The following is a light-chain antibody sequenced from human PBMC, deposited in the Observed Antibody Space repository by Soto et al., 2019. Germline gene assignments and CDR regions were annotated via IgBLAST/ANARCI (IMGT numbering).Light chain of an antibody. CDR3: QQYNDWPFT. Sequence: DIVLTQSPGTLSLSPGERATLSCRASQSVSVNLAWYQQKPGQAPRLLIYGVSTRATGIPARFSGSESGTEFTLTISSLQSEDFAVYYCQQYNDWPFTFGPGTKVDNK. J-gene: IGKJ3*01. CDR1: QSVSVN. CDR2: GVS. V-gene: IGKV3-15*01.